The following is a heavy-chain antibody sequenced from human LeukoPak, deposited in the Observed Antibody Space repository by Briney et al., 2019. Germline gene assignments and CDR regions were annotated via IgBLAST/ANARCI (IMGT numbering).Heavy chain of an antibody. V-gene: IGHV3-21*01. Sequence: GGSLRLSCAASGFTFSSYSMNWVRQAPGKGLEWVSSISSSSSYIYYADSVEGRFTISRDNAKNSLYLQMNSLRAEDTAVYYCARELQSPGLEWLSRTIQPFDYWGQGTLVTVSS. CDR3: ARELQSPGLEWLSRTIQPFDY. J-gene: IGHJ4*02. CDR1: GFTFSSYS. D-gene: IGHD3-3*01. CDR2: ISSSSSYI.